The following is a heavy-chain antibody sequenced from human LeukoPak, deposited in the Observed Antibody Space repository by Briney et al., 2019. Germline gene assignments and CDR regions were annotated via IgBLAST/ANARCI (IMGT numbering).Heavy chain of an antibody. D-gene: IGHD1-26*01. CDR2: ISSSSSYI. Sequence: PGESLRLSCAVSGFTFRSYAMSWVRQAPGKGLEWVSSISSSSSYIYYADSVKGRFTISRDNAKNSLYLQMNSLRAEDTAVYYCARDREGATFSAFDIWGQGTMVTVSS. V-gene: IGHV3-21*01. CDR1: GFTFRSYA. CDR3: ARDREGATFSAFDI. J-gene: IGHJ3*02.